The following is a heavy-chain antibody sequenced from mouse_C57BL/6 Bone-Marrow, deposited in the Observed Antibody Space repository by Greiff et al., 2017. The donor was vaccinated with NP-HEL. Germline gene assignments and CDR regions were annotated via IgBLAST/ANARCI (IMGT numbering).Heavy chain of an antibody. J-gene: IGHJ2*01. CDR2: IHPNSGST. D-gene: IGHD1-1*01. CDR1: GYTFTSYW. Sequence: VQLQQPGAELVKPGASVKLSCKASGYTFTSYWMHWVKQRPGQGLEWIGMIHPNSGSTNYNEKFKSKATLPVDKSSSTAYMQHSSLTSEDSAVYYCARREDFITTDWGQGTTLTVSS. V-gene: IGHV1-64*01. CDR3: ARREDFITTD.